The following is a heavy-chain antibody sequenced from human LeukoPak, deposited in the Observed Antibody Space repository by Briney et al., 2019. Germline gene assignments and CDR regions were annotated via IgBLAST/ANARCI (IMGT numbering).Heavy chain of an antibody. V-gene: IGHV4-4*07. CDR2: IYTSGST. J-gene: IGHJ4*02. CDR1: GGSISSYY. CDR3: ARGATSYYYDSSGYYSGRLFDY. Sequence: SETLSLTCTVSGGSISSYYWSWTRQPAGKGLEWIGRIYTSGSTNYNPSLKSRVTISVDKSKNQFSLKLSSVTAADTAVYYCARGATSYYYDSSGYYSGRLFDYWGQGTLVTVSS. D-gene: IGHD3-22*01.